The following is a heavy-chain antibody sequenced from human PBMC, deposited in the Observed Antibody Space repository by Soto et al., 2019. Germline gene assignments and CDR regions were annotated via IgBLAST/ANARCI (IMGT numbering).Heavy chain of an antibody. Sequence: QVQLVQSGAEVKKPGSSVKVSCKASGGTFSSYTISWVRQAPGQGLEWMGRIIPILGIANYAQKFQGRLKITADKSTSTAYMELSSLRSEDTAVYYCARGKEGWYLSWGQGTLVTVSS. D-gene: IGHD6-19*01. V-gene: IGHV1-69*02. CDR3: ARGKEGWYLS. J-gene: IGHJ5*02. CDR2: IIPILGIA. CDR1: GGTFSSYT.